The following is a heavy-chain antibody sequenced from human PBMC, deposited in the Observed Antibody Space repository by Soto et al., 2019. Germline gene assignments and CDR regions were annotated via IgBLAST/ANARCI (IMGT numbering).Heavy chain of an antibody. J-gene: IGHJ3*02. Sequence: ASVKVSCKTSGYTFTNYGISWVRQAPGQGLEWMGWISAHTGNTNYAQKFQGRVAMTTDTSTSTAYMELRSLRSDDTAVYYCARVLGYNSSWWRHTAFDIWGQGTMVTVSS. D-gene: IGHD6-13*01. CDR3: ARVLGYNSSWWRHTAFDI. CDR1: GYTFTNYG. CDR2: ISAHTGNT. V-gene: IGHV1-18*01.